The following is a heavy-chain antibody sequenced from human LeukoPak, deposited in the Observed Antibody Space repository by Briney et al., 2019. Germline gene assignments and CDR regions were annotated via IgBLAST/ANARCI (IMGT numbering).Heavy chain of an antibody. Sequence: GASVTVSCKASGYTFTSYGISWLRQPPGQGLEWMGWISAYNGNTNYAQKLQGRVTMTTDTSTSTAYMELRSLRSDDRAVYYCARSRRGYGDYVNWFEPCGQGTLVTASS. V-gene: IGHV1-18*01. D-gene: IGHD4-17*01. CDR2: ISAYNGNT. CDR3: ARSRRGYGDYVNWFEP. CDR1: GYTFTSYG. J-gene: IGHJ5*02.